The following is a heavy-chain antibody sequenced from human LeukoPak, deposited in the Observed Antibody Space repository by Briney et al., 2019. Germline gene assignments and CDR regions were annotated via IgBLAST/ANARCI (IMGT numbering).Heavy chain of an antibody. V-gene: IGHV4-4*07. CDR3: ARGGGTSWLDY. CDR2: IYTGGST. CDR1: GGSISNYY. Sequence: SETLSLTCTVSGGSISNYYWSWIRQPAGKGLEWIGRIYTGGSTSYNPSLKSRVTMSVDTSKNQFSLKVSSVTAADTAVYYCARGGGTSWLDYWGQGTLIIVSS. J-gene: IGHJ4*02. D-gene: IGHD6-13*01.